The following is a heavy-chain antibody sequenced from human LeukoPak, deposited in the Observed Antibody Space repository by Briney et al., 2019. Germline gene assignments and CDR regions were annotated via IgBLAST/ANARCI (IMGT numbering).Heavy chain of an antibody. CDR3: AREIRFNSYYGMDA. J-gene: IGHJ6*02. CDR2: INPKSGGT. V-gene: IGHV1-2*02. CDR1: GYTFSDYY. D-gene: IGHD3-10*01. Sequence: ASLRLSCMSSGYTFSDYYIHWVRQAPGQGLEWMGWINPKSGGTNFAQKFQDRVTMTRDTSITTGYMELSGLTSDDTAVYYCAREIRFNSYYGMDAWGQGTTVTVSS.